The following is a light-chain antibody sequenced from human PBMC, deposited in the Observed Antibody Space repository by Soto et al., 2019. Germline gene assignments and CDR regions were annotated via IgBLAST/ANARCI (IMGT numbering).Light chain of an antibody. J-gene: IGLJ1*01. CDR1: SSDVGGYNY. Sequence: QPVLTQPASGSGSPGQSSAISCTGTSSDVGGYNYVSWYQHHPGKAPTVMIYDVSNRPSGVSDRFSGSKSGNTASLTISGLQADDEADYYCSSYTSSSTYVFGTGTKVTVL. CDR3: SSYTSSSTYV. V-gene: IGLV2-14*03. CDR2: DVS.